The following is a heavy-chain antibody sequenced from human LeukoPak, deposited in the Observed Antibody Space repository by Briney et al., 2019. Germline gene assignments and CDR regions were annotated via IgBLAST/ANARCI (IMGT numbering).Heavy chain of an antibody. V-gene: IGHV1-69*13. J-gene: IGHJ6*03. CDR3: ARDPYNGGYGDSYYYYMDV. Sequence: SVKVSCKASGGTFSSYAISWVRQAPGQGLEWMGGIIPIFGTATYAQKFQGRVTITADESTSTAYMELSSLRSEDTAIYYCARDPYNGGYGDSYYYYMDVWGKGTTVTISS. CDR1: GGTFSSYA. CDR2: IIPIFGTA. D-gene: IGHD1-26*01.